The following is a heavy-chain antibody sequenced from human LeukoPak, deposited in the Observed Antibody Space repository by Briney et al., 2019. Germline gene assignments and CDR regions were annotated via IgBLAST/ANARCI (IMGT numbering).Heavy chain of an antibody. CDR1: GFTFSSYE. CDR3: ARLSSTGYSHFDY. D-gene: IGHD3-9*01. J-gene: IGHJ4*02. Sequence: PGGSLRLSCAASGFTFSSYEMNWVRQAPGKGLEWVSYISSSGSTIYYADSVKGRFTISRDNAKNSLYLQMNSLRAEDTAVYYCARLSSTGYSHFDYWGQGTLVTVSS. CDR2: ISSSGSTI. V-gene: IGHV3-48*03.